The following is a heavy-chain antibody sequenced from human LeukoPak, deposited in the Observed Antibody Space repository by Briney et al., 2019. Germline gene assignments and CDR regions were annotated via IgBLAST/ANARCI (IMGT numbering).Heavy chain of an antibody. J-gene: IGHJ5*02. D-gene: IGHD3-22*01. CDR1: GGSISSYY. CDR3: WRGRYYYESSGPRSLWDWFDP. CDR2: IYTSGST. Sequence: PSETLSLTCTVSGGSISSYYWSWVRQPAGKGLEWVGRIYTSGSTNYNPSLKRRVTTSVDTSHNQFSLMQSSLPAAAPAVYFLWRGRYYYESSGPRSLWDWFDPWGQGTLVTVSS. V-gene: IGHV4-4*07.